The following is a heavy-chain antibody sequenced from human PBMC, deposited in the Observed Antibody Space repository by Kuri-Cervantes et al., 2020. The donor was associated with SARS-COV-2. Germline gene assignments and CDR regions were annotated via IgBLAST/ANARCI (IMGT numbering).Heavy chain of an antibody. CDR1: GFTFSNAW. V-gene: IGHV3-15*01. Sequence: GGSLRLSCAASGFTFSNAWMSWVRQAPGKGLEWVGRIKSKTDGGTTDYAAPVKGRFTISRDDSKNTLYLQMNSLKTEDTAVYYCARSEPPRDFWSGYYGSFDYWGQGTLVTVSS. CDR3: ARSEPPRDFWSGYYGSFDY. CDR2: IKSKTDGGTT. J-gene: IGHJ4*02. D-gene: IGHD3-3*01.